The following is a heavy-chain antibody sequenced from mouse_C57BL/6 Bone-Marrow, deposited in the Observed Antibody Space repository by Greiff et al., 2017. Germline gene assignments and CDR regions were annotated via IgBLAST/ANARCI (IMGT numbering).Heavy chain of an antibody. CDR1: GFTFSDYG. J-gene: IGHJ4*01. CDR2: ISSGSSTI. V-gene: IGHV5-17*01. CDR3: ARRSRQLRLPSYYYAMDY. Sequence: EVKLVESGGGLVKPGGSLKLSCAASGFTFSDYGMHWVRQAPEKGLEWVAYISSGSSTIYYADTVKGRFTISRDNAKNTLFLQKTSLRSEDTAMYYCARRSRQLRLPSYYYAMDYWGQGTSVTVSS. D-gene: IGHD3-2*02.